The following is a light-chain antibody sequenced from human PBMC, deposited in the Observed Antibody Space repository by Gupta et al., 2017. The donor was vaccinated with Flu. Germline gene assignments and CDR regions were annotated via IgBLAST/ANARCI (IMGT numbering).Light chain of an antibody. J-gene: IGLJ1*01. CDR1: SRDLDL. CDR3: CAYVGAFF. CDR2: EAT. V-gene: IGLV2-23*01. Sequence: QSALTQPASVTGSPGQSITISCTGTSRDLDLVSWNQQQPGKAPKLIIYEATERPSGVSNRCSGSKAGNTASLTVSGLRAEDEAYYYCCAYVGAFFFGTGTKVSVL.